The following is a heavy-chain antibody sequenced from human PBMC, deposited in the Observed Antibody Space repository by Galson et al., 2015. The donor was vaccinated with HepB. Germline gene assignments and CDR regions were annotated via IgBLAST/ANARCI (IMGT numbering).Heavy chain of an antibody. J-gene: IGHJ5*02. D-gene: IGHD3-22*01. CDR2: IYYSGST. V-gene: IGHV4-61*01. Sequence: QVQLQESGPGLVKPSGTLSLTCTVSGGSVSSGTSYYNWIRQPPGKRLEWIGCIYYSGSTDYNPSLKSRVTISIDRSKNQFSLRLSSVTAADTATYYCALNTTSSRWFGPWGRGSLVTVSS. CDR1: GGSVSSGTSY. CDR3: ALNTTSSRWFGP.